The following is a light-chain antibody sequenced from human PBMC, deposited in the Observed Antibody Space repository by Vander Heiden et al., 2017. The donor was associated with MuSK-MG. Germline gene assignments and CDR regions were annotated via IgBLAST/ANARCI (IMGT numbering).Light chain of an antibody. CDR1: QSVLYSSNNKNY. CDR3: LQDDSTPRT. CDR2: WAS. Sequence: DIVMTQSPDPLAVSLGERATINCKSSQSVLYSSNNKNYLAWYQQKPGQPPKLLIYWASTRESGVPDRFSGSGSGTDFTLTISSLQAEDVAVYYCLQDDSTPRTFGQGTKVEIK. V-gene: IGKV4-1*01. J-gene: IGKJ1*01.